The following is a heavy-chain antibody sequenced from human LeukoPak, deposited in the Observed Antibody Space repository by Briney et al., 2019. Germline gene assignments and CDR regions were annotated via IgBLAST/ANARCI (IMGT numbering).Heavy chain of an antibody. D-gene: IGHD2-2*01. Sequence: SETLSLTCTVSGGSISTSSHYWGWVRQPPVKGPEWIGSFYYSGSTYYNPSLKSRVTISVDSSKNQFSLNLSSVTATDTAVYYCARHDCTSSSCNQFYGMDVWGKGTTVTVSS. CDR3: ARHDCTSSSCNQFYGMDV. J-gene: IGHJ6*04. CDR2: FYYSGST. CDR1: GGSISTSSHY. V-gene: IGHV4-39*01.